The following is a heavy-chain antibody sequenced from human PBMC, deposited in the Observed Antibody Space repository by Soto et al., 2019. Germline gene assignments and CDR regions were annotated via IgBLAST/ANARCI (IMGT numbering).Heavy chain of an antibody. CDR3: ARLGGYYYMDV. V-gene: IGHV4-59*01. CDR1: GGSISSYY. CDR2: IYYSGST. Sequence: QVQLQESGPGLVKPSETLSLTCTVSGGSISSYYWSWIRQPPGKGLECIGYIYYSGSTNYNPSLKSRVTLSLDTSKNHFSLKLSSVTPADPAVYYCARLGGYYYMDVWGKGTTVTVSS. J-gene: IGHJ6*03. D-gene: IGHD3-10*01.